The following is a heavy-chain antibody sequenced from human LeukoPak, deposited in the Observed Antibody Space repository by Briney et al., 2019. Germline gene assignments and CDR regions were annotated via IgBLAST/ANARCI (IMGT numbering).Heavy chain of an antibody. CDR2: INKDGSEK. CDR3: VRAMEMTTIIF. J-gene: IGHJ4*02. V-gene: IGHV3-7*01. CDR1: GFTFSSYW. D-gene: IGHD5-24*01. Sequence: GGSLRLSCAASGFTFSSYWMNWVRQAPGKGLDWVANINKDGSEKYYVDSVKGRFTISRDNAKNSLYLQMNSLTSEDTAVYYCVRAMEMTTIIFGVQGTLVTVSS.